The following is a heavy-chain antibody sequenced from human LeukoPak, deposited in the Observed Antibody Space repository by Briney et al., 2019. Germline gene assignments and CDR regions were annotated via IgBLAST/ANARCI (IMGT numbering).Heavy chain of an antibody. CDR1: GFTFSSSW. D-gene: IGHD6-19*01. V-gene: IGHV3-7*05. J-gene: IGHJ4*02. CDR2: INEDGSDK. Sequence: GGSLRFSCAASGFTFSSSWMTWVRQAPGKGLEWVAHINEDGSDKYYVDSVTGRFSISRDNTKNSLYLQMSSLRAEDTSVYYCATWSSAWEFDYWGQGTLVSVSS. CDR3: ATWSSAWEFDY.